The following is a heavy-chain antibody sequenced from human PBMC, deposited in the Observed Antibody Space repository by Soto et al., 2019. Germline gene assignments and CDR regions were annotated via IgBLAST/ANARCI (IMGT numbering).Heavy chain of an antibody. V-gene: IGHV4-59*01. CDR2: IYYSGST. Sequence: SETLSLTCTVSGGSISSNYWSWIRQPPGKGLEWIGNIYYSGSTNYNPSLKSRVTISVDTSKNQFSLKLSSVTAADTAVYYCARGVLFLELFSENYFYYWSQGTLVTVSS. J-gene: IGHJ4*02. D-gene: IGHD3-3*01. CDR3: ARGVLFLELFSENYFYY. CDR1: GGSISSNY.